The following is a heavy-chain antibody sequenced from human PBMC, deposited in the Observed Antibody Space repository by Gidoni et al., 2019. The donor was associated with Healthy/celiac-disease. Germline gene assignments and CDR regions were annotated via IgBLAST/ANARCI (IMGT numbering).Heavy chain of an antibody. CDR3: ARDADTAMVIDY. J-gene: IGHJ4*02. CDR1: GLTFSSYG. Sequence: QVQLVESGGGVVQPGRSLRLSCAASGLTFSSYGMHWVRQAPGKGLEWVAVIWYDGSNKYYADSVKGRFTISRDNSKNTLYLQMNSLRAEDTAVYYCARDADTAMVIDYWGQGTLVTVSS. D-gene: IGHD5-18*01. V-gene: IGHV3-33*01. CDR2: IWYDGSNK.